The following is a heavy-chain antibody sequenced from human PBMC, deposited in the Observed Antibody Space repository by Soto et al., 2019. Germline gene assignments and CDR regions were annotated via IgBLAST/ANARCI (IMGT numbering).Heavy chain of an antibody. D-gene: IGHD6-19*01. CDR1: GFTFSTYG. CDR3: ARGGWVLVAGLDY. CDR2: MWYDGSNK. Sequence: QVQLVESGGGVVQPGRSLRLSCAASGFTFSTYGMHWVRQAPGKGLEWVAGMWYDGSNKYYADSVKGRFTISRDNSKNTLYLQMNSLRAEDTAVYYCARGGWVLVAGLDYWGQGSLVTVSS. J-gene: IGHJ4*02. V-gene: IGHV3-33*01.